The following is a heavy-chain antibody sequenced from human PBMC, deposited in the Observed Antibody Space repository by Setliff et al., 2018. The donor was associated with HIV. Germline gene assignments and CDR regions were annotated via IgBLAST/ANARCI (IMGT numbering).Heavy chain of an antibody. Sequence: SETLSLTCAVSGDSISTGNWWSWVRQPPGKGLEWIGEIYHSGSTNYNPSLKSRVTLSVDKSNNQFSLKLTSVTAADTAVYYCAARPAAEFFEHWGQGTLVTVSS. CDR2: IYHSGST. J-gene: IGHJ4*02. CDR3: AARPAAEFFEH. V-gene: IGHV4-4*02. D-gene: IGHD6-25*01. CDR1: GDSISTGNW.